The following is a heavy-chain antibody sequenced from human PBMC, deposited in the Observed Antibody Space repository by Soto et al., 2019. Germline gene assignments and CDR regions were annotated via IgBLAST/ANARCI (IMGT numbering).Heavy chain of an antibody. CDR1: GGSFSGYY. J-gene: IGHJ4*02. CDR2: INHSGST. CDR3: ARGLFGDYDFWSGYYPLLDSPSTPPFDY. Sequence: QVQLQQWGAGLLKPSETLSLTCAVYGGSFSGYYWSWIRQPPGKGLEWIGEINHSGSTNYNPSLTSRVNISVDTSKNQFSLELSCVTAADTAVYYCARGLFGDYDFWSGYYPLLDSPSTPPFDYWGQGTLVTVSS. V-gene: IGHV4-34*01. D-gene: IGHD3-3*01.